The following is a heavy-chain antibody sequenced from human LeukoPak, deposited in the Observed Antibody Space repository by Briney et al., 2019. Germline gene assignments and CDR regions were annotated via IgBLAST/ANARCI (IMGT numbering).Heavy chain of an antibody. D-gene: IGHD3-22*01. V-gene: IGHV4-59*01. Sequence: SETLSLTCTVSGGSISSYYWSWIRQPPGKGLEWIGYIYYSGSTNYNPSLKSRVTISVATSKNQFSLKLSSVTAAATAVYYCARTYYYDSSGYLSAFDIWGKGTMVTVSS. CDR3: ARTYYYDSSGYLSAFDI. CDR2: IYYSGST. CDR1: GGSISSYY. J-gene: IGHJ3*02.